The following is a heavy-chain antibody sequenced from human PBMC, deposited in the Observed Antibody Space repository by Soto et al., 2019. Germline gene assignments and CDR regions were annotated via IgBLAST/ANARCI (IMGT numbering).Heavy chain of an antibody. CDR1: GYTFSSYY. V-gene: IGHV1-46*03. D-gene: IGHD2-8*01. CDR2: INPSGGTT. J-gene: IGHJ4*02. Sequence: QVQLVQSGAEVTKPGASVKVSCKASGYTFSSYYMHWVRQAPGQGLEWMGIINPSGGTTSYAQKFQGRVTMTRDTSTSTVYIELSSLRSEDTAVYYCARDICTNGVCYSFDYWGQGTLVTVSS. CDR3: ARDICTNGVCYSFDY.